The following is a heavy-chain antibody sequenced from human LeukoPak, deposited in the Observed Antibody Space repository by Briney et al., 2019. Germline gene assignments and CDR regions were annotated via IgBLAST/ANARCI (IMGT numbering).Heavy chain of an antibody. CDR3: ATSLDSSGWA. CDR1: GFTFSNYW. Sequence: GGSLRLSCAASGFTFSNYWMSWVRQAPGQGLEWVANINEDGSVKYYVWSVKGRFTISRDDAKNSVYLQMNTLRAEDTAVYYCATSLDSSGWAWGQGTLVTVSS. CDR2: INEDGSVK. D-gene: IGHD3-22*01. J-gene: IGHJ5*02. V-gene: IGHV3-7*01.